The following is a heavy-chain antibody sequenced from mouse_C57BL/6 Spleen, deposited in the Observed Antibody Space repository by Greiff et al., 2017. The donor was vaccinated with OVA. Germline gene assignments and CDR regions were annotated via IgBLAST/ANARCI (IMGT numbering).Heavy chain of an antibody. CDR2: IYPGDGDT. CDR1: GYAFSSSW. CDR3: AMDYDGPSYWYFDV. J-gene: IGHJ1*03. D-gene: IGHD2-4*01. Sequence: VQLQQSGPELVKPGASVKISCKASGYAFSSSWMNWVKQRPGQGLEWIGRIYPGDGDTNYNGKFKGKATLTADKSSSTAYMQLSSLTSEDSAVYFCAMDYDGPSYWYFDVWGTGTTVTVSS. V-gene: IGHV1-82*01.